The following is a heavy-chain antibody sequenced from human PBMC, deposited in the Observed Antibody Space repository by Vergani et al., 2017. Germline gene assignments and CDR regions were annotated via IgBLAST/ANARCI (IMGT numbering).Heavy chain of an antibody. J-gene: IGHJ4*02. V-gene: IGHV4-39*01. D-gene: IGHD6-19*01. CDR3: ARQRPGSGWSPGDFDD. CDR2: IYYSGLP. Sequence: QLQLQQSGPGLVKPSETLFLTCTVSADSISSGSYYWGWIRPPPGKSLEWIGSIYYSGLPYYNPSLKSRVAISVDTSKNQFSLKGTSVTAADTAVYFCARQRPGSGWSPGDFDDWGQGILVTVSS. CDR1: ADSISSGSYY.